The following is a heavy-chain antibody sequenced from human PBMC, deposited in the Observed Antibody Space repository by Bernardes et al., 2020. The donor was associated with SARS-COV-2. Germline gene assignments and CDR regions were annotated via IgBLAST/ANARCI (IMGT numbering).Heavy chain of an antibody. CDR1: GYTLTSYA. CDR3: AREEIEWGSDTLDI. CDR2: VNAVNGDT. Sequence: ASVKVSCKASGYTLTSYAIHWVRQSPVHRLEWMGRVNAVNGDTTSSERFQGRVTITRDTSASTAYMELSSLRSEDTAVYYCAREEIEWGSDTLDIWGQGTMVTVSS. V-gene: IGHV1-3*01. J-gene: IGHJ3*02. D-gene: IGHD1-26*01.